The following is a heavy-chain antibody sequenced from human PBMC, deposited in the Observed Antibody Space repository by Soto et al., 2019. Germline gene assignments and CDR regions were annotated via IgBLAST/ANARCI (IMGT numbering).Heavy chain of an antibody. D-gene: IGHD2-2*01. CDR1: GGTFSSYA. V-gene: IGHV1-69*13. CDR2: IIPIFGTA. Sequence: GASVKVSCKASGGTFSSYAISWVRQAPGQGLEWMGGIIPIFGTANYAQKFQGRVTITADESTSTAYMELSSLRSEDTAVYYCARDRSRSNIVVVPAARGFDPWGQGTLVTVSS. CDR3: ARDRSRSNIVVVPAARGFDP. J-gene: IGHJ5*02.